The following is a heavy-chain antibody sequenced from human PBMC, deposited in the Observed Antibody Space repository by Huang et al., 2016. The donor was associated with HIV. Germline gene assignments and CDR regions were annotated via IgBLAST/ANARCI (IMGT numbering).Heavy chain of an antibody. CDR2: IRQDESEK. V-gene: IGHV3-7*03. J-gene: IGHJ6*02. Sequence: VRQPPGKGLEWVANIRQDESEKYYVDSVKGRFNISRDNAKKVVFLEMNNVRVEDTAIYFCATKTAGMDIWGQGTTVTVS. CDR3: ATKTAGMDI. D-gene: IGHD1-7*01.